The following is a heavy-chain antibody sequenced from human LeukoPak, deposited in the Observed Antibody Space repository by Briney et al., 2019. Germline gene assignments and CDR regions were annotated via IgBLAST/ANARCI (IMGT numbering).Heavy chain of an antibody. CDR1: GYSISSGYY. CDR2: IYHSGST. D-gene: IGHD1-26*01. J-gene: IGHJ2*01. CDR3: ARRDGASYWYFDL. Sequence: PSETLTLTCAVSGYSISSGYYWGWIRQPPGKGLEWIGSIYHSGSTYYNPSLKSRVTISVGTSKNQLSLKLSSVTAADTAVYYCARRDGASYWYFDLWGRGTLVTVSS. V-gene: IGHV4-38-2*01.